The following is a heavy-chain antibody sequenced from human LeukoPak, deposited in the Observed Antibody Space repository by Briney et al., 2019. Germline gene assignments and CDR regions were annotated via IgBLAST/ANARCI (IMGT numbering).Heavy chain of an antibody. CDR3: AKILGLLNYYYYGMDV. J-gene: IGHJ6*02. Sequence: GGSLRLSCAASGFSLDDYGMHWVRQAPGKGLEWVAVISYDGSNKYYADSVKGRFTISRDNSKNTLYLQMNSLRAEDTAVYYCAKILGLLNYYYYGMDVWGQGTTVTVSS. D-gene: IGHD3/OR15-3a*01. CDR1: GFSLDDYG. CDR2: ISYDGSNK. V-gene: IGHV3-30*18.